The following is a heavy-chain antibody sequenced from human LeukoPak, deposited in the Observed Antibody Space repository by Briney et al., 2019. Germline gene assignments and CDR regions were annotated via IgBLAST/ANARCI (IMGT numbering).Heavy chain of an antibody. Sequence: GGSLRLSCAASGFSFRDYWMSWVRQAPGKGLEWVADMSPDGSDKTYVDSVKGRFTISRDNSKNTLYLQMNSLRAEDTAVYYCAKAPRWLADYWGQGTLVTVSS. D-gene: IGHD6-19*01. CDR1: GFSFRDYW. CDR3: AKAPRWLADY. J-gene: IGHJ4*02. CDR2: MSPDGSDK. V-gene: IGHV3-7*03.